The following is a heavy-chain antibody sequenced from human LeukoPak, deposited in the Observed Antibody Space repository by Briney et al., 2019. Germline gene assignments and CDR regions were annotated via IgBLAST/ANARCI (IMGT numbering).Heavy chain of an antibody. CDR1: GGSISSYY. Sequence: SETLSLTCTVSGGSISSYYWSWIRQPPGKGLEWIGYTYYSGSTNYNPSLKSRVTISVDTSKNQFSLKLSSVTAADTAVYYCARGARGATAHWGQGTLVTVSS. CDR2: TYYSGST. J-gene: IGHJ4*02. CDR3: ARGARGATAH. D-gene: IGHD5-18*01. V-gene: IGHV4-59*01.